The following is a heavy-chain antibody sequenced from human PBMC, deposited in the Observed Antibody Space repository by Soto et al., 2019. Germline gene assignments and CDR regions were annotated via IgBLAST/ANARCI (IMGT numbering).Heavy chain of an antibody. CDR3: ARYSSSLYGAYSYGMDA. V-gene: IGHV5-51*01. Sequence: GEALKISWKGSGYSFSSYWIGWVRQMPGKGLEWMGIIYPGDSDTRYSPSFQGQVTISADKSISTAYLQWSSLKASDTAMYYCARYSSSLYGAYSYGMDAWGQGNTLPVSS. CDR1: GYSFSSYW. D-gene: IGHD6-13*01. CDR2: IYPGDSDT. J-gene: IGHJ6*02.